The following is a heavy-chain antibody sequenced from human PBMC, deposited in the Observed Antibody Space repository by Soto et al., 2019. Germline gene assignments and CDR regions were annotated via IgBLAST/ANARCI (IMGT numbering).Heavy chain of an antibody. CDR3: TTDSGYCSGGSCYPPGADY. J-gene: IGHJ4*02. Sequence: GGSLRLSCAASGFTFSNAWMSWVRQAPGKGLEWVGRIKSKTDGGTTDYAAPVKGRFTISRDDSKNTLYLQMNSLKTEDTAVYYCTTDSGYCSGGSCYPPGADYWGQGTLVTVSS. CDR1: GFTFSNAW. V-gene: IGHV3-15*01. CDR2: IKSKTDGGTT. D-gene: IGHD2-15*01.